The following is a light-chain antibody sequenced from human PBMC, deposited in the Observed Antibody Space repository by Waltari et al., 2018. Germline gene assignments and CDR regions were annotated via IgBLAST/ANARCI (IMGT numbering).Light chain of an antibody. CDR2: VNMDGSH. CDR3: ETGGHGTWV. CDR1: SGHSSNI. V-gene: IGLV4-69*01. Sequence: QLVLTQSPSASASLGASVKLTCTLSSGHSSNIIAWLQQRPERGPRYLMKVNMDGSHYKGDDIPDRFSGSSSGAERYLTISSLQSEDEADYYCETGGHGTWVFGGGTKPTVL. J-gene: IGLJ3*02.